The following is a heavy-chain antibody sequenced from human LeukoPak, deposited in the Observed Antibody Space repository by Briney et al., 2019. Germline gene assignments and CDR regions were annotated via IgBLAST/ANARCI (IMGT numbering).Heavy chain of an antibody. CDR1: GYTVTGYY. D-gene: IGHD2/OR15-2a*01. CDR2: IIPIFGTA. V-gene: IGHV1-69*06. J-gene: IGHJ6*03. Sequence: ASVKVSCKASGYTVTGYYFHWVRQAPGQGLEWMGGIIPIFGTANYAQKFQGRVTITADKSTSTAYMELSSLRSEDTAVYYCARVDPAGNNEDYYYYYYMDVWGKGTTVTVSS. CDR3: ARVDPAGNNEDYYYYYYMDV.